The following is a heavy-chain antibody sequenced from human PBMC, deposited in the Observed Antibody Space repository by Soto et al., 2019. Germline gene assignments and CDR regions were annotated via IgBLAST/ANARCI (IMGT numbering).Heavy chain of an antibody. CDR2: IKSKTDGGTT. Sequence: EVQLVESGGGLVKPGGSLRLSCAASGFSFSNAWMNWVRQAPGKGLERVGRIKSKTDGGTTDYAAPVKGRFTISRDDSKNTLYLQMNSLKTEDTAVYYCSTAEYYDSSGYYSDYWGQGALVTVSS. CDR1: GFSFSNAW. V-gene: IGHV3-15*07. D-gene: IGHD3-22*01. CDR3: STAEYYDSSGYYSDY. J-gene: IGHJ4*02.